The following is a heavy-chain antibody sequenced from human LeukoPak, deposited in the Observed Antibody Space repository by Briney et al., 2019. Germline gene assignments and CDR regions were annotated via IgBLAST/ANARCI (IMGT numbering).Heavy chain of an antibody. CDR3: ARDQERADAFDI. Sequence: GGSLRLSCAASGFTFSRYSMNWVRQAPGKGLEWVSSISSSSSYIYYADSVKGRFTISRDNAKNSLYLQMNSLRAEDTAVYYCARDQERADAFDIWGQGTMVTVSS. J-gene: IGHJ3*02. CDR1: GFTFSRYS. CDR2: ISSSSSYI. V-gene: IGHV3-21*01.